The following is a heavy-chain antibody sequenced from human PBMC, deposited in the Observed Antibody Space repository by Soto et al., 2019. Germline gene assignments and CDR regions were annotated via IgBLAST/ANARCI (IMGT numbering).Heavy chain of an antibody. Sequence: RASVKVSCKASGYTFTGYYMHWVRQAPGQGLEWMGWINPNSGGTNYAQKFQGWVTMTRDTSISTAYMELSRLRSDDTAVYYCARVQGEVAGHFDPWGQGTLVTVSS. J-gene: IGHJ5*02. V-gene: IGHV1-2*04. D-gene: IGHD6-19*01. CDR1: GYTFTGYY. CDR2: INPNSGGT. CDR3: ARVQGEVAGHFDP.